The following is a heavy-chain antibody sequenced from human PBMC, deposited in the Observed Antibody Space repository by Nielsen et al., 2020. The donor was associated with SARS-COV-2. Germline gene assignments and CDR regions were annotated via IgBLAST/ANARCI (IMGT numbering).Heavy chain of an antibody. CDR3: ASDGGGDRKDY. J-gene: IGHJ4*02. CDR2: ISYDGSNK. V-gene: IGHV3-30*03. CDR1: GFTFSSYG. Sequence: GESLKISCAASGFTFSSYGMHWVRQAPGKGLEWVAVISYDGSNKYYADSVKGRFTISRDNSKNTLYLQMNSLRAEDTAVYYCASDGGGDRKDYWGQGTLVTVSS. D-gene: IGHD4-17*01.